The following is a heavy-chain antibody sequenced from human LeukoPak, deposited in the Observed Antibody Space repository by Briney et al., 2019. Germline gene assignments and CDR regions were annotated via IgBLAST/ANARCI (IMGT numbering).Heavy chain of an antibody. CDR3: ARGPSRSTMIVVEDY. V-gene: IGHV1-2*02. D-gene: IGHD3-22*01. CDR1: GYTFTGYY. Sequence: ASVKVSCKASGYTFTGYYMHWVRQAPGQGLEWMGWINPNSGGTNYAQKLQGRVTMTRDTSISTAYMELGRLRSDDTAVYYCARGPSRSTMIVVEDYWGQGTLVTVSS. CDR2: INPNSGGT. J-gene: IGHJ4*02.